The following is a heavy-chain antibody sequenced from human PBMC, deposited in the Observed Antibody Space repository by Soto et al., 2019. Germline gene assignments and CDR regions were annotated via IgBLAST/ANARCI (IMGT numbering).Heavy chain of an antibody. Sequence: EVQLLESGGGLVQPGGSLRLSCAASGFTFGIYAMSWVRQAPGKGLEWVSSISGSGGSIYYAHSVKGRFTISRDKTKNTLDLQMHSLRAEDTAVYHCARVAPEYSSTPRRFDFWGQGNLVTVSS. D-gene: IGHD6-13*01. J-gene: IGHJ4*02. CDR1: GFTFGIYA. V-gene: IGHV3-23*01. CDR2: ISGSGGSI. CDR3: ARVAPEYSSTPRRFDF.